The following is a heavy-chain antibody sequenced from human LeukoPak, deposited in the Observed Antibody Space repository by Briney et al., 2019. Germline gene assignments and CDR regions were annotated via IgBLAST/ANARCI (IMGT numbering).Heavy chain of an antibody. D-gene: IGHD1-26*01. Sequence: GGSLRLSCAASGFTFSSYWMHWVRQAPGKGLVWVSRISSDGSSTNYADSVKGRFTISRDNAKNSLYLQMNSLRAEDTAVYCCAKGQVWEHSYYYYYMDVWGKGTTVTISS. V-gene: IGHV3-74*01. CDR3: AKGQVWEHSYYYYYMDV. CDR2: ISSDGSST. CDR1: GFTFSSYW. J-gene: IGHJ6*03.